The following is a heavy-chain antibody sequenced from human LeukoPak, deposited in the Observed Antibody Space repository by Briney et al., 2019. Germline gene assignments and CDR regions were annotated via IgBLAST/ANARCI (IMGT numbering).Heavy chain of an antibody. D-gene: IGHD6-13*01. CDR3: ARGVGTSWYSRFDP. CDR2: IRGDGVTT. J-gene: IGHJ5*02. CDR1: GFTFSDYA. V-gene: IGHV3-64*02. Sequence: GGSLRLSCAASGFTFSDYAIHWVRQAPGKGLEYVSVIRGDGVTTFYVDSVKGRFTISRDNSMNMVYLQMGSLRPEDTAVYFCARGVGTSWYSRFDPWGQGTLVTVSS.